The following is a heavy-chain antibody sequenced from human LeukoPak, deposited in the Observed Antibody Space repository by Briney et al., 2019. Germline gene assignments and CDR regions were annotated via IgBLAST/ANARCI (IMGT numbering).Heavy chain of an antibody. D-gene: IGHD2-8*02. V-gene: IGHV3-53*01. Sequence: PGGSLRLSCVASGFTVSSSYISWVRQAPGKGLEWVSVIYSGGSTYYADSVKGRFTISRDNSKNTLHLQMNSLRAEDTAVYYCATSSGGHPYYFDYWGQGTLVTVSS. CDR2: IYSGGST. CDR1: GFTVSSSY. J-gene: IGHJ4*02. CDR3: ATSSGGHPYYFDY.